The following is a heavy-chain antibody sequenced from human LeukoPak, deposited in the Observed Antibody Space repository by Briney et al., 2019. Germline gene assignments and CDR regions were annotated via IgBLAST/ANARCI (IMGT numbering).Heavy chain of an antibody. V-gene: IGHV4-59*08. CDR1: GGSISNYY. J-gene: IGHJ4*02. D-gene: IGHD4-17*01. CDR3: ARRRRNGDYGY. Sequence: KPSETLSLTCTVSGGSISNYYWSWIRQPPGKGLEWIGSIYHSGSTYYNPSLKSRVTISVDTSKNQFSLKLSSVTAADTAVYYCARRRRNGDYGYWGQGTLVTVSS. CDR2: IYHSGST.